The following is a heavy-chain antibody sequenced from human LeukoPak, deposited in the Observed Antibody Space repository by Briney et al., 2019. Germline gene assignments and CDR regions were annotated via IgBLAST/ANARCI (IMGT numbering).Heavy chain of an antibody. CDR3: ARDTGKIWLFDY. CDR1: GGTFSSYA. J-gene: IGHJ4*02. D-gene: IGHD1-14*01. Sequence: SVKVSCKASGGTFSSYAISWVRQAPGQGLEWMGRIIPILGIANYAQKFQGRVTITADKSTSTAYMELRSLRSDDTAVYYCARDTGKIWLFDYWGQGTLVTVSS. CDR2: IIPILGIA. V-gene: IGHV1-69*04.